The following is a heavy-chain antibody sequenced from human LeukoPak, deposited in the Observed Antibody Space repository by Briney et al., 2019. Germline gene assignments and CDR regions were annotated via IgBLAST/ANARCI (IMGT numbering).Heavy chain of an antibody. Sequence: ASVKVSCKASGYTFTSYAMHWVRQAPGQRLEWMGWINAGNGNTKYSQEFQGRVTITRDTSASTAYMELSSLRSEDMAVYYCASGNGDYLGGHYYYYMDVWGKGTTVTISS. CDR1: GYTFTSYA. D-gene: IGHD4-17*01. CDR3: ASGNGDYLGGHYYYYMDV. J-gene: IGHJ6*03. V-gene: IGHV1-3*03. CDR2: INAGNGNT.